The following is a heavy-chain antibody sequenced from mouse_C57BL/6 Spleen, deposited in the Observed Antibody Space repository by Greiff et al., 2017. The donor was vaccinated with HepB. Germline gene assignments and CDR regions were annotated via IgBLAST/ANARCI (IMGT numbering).Heavy chain of an antibody. CDR3: ARAGFYDYDGRDAFAY. V-gene: IGHV3-6*01. D-gene: IGHD2-4*01. J-gene: IGHJ3*01. Sequence: ESGPGLVKPSQSLSLTCSVTGYSITSGYYWNWIRQFPGNKLEWMGYISYDGSNNYNPSLKNRISITRDTSKNQFFLKLNSVTTEDTATYYCARAGFYDYDGRDAFAYWGQGTLVTVSA. CDR1: GYSITSGYY. CDR2: ISYDGSN.